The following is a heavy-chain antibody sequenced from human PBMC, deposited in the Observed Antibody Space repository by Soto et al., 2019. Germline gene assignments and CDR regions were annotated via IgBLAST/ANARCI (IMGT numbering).Heavy chain of an antibody. CDR1: GGSISSYY. D-gene: IGHD2-2*01. CDR2: IYTSGAT. V-gene: IGHV4-4*07. CDR3: ARGGCSSTSCYFYFDY. J-gene: IGHJ4*02. Sequence: QVQLQESGPGLVKPSETLSLTCTVSGGSISSYYWTWIRQPAGKGLEWIGRIYTSGATNYNPSLKSRVTMSVDPSKNQFSLKLSSVTAADTAVYYCARGGCSSTSCYFYFDYWGQGTLVTVSS.